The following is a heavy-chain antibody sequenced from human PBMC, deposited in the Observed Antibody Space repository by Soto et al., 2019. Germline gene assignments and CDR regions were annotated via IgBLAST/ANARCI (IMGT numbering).Heavy chain of an antibody. J-gene: IGHJ5*02. CDR2: ISSSSSTI. V-gene: IGHV3-48*02. CDR3: ARAGITMVRGPWSWFDP. D-gene: IGHD3-10*01. CDR1: GFTFSSYS. Sequence: EVQLVESGGGLVQPGGSLRLSCAASGFTFSSYSMNWVRQAPGKGLEWVSYISSSSSTIYYADSVKGRFTISRDNAKNSLYLQMNSLRDEDTAVYYCARAGITMVRGPWSWFDPWGQGTLVTVSS.